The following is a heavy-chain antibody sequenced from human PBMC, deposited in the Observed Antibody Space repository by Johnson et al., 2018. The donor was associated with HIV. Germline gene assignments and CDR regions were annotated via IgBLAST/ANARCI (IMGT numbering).Heavy chain of an antibody. CDR2: IRFDETIK. J-gene: IGHJ3*02. V-gene: IGHV3-30*02. D-gene: IGHD2-21*02. CDR3: ARGGAYCGGDCNAFDI. CDR1: GFTFSSYG. Sequence: QVQLVESGGGVVQPGGSLRLSCAASGFTFSSYGMHWVRQAPGKGLEWVAFIRFDETIKYYGYSVKGRFTISRDNSKNTLYLQMNSLRVEDTAVYYCARGGAYCGGDCNAFDIWGQGTMVTVSS.